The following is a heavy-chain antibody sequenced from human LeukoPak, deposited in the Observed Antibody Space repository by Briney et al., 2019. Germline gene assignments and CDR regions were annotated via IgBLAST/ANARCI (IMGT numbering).Heavy chain of an antibody. CDR1: GYTFTTYG. D-gene: IGHD3-22*01. CDR2: SNSNNGDT. CDR3: ARVKDSSGYSGLFDY. J-gene: IGHJ4*02. V-gene: IGHV1-18*03. Sequence: ASVKVSCKASGYTFTTYGISWVRQAPGQGLEWMGWSNSNNGDTNYAQKFQGRVTMTTDKSTSTAYMELRSLRPDDMAVYYCARVKDSSGYSGLFDYWGQGTLVSVS.